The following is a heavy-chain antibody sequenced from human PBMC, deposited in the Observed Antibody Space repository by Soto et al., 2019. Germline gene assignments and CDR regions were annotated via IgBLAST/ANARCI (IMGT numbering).Heavy chain of an antibody. CDR1: GFTFSYYA. Sequence: QVQLVESGGGVVQPGRSLRLSCAASGFTFSYYAMHWVRQAPGKGLEWVAVIWYDGSNKYYADSVKGRFTISRDNSKNTLYLQMNSLRVEDTAVYYCVSLHPDSGALWGQGTLVTVSS. CDR2: IWYDGSNK. CDR3: VSLHPDSGAL. J-gene: IGHJ4*02. D-gene: IGHD4-17*01. V-gene: IGHV3-33*01.